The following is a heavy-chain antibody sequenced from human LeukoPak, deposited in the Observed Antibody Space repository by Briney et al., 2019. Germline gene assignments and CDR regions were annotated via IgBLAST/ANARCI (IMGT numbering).Heavy chain of an antibody. V-gene: IGHV3-66*02. CDR2: IYSGGSA. CDR1: GFTVSSNY. CDR3: AQVGATKPDY. D-gene: IGHD1-26*01. J-gene: IGHJ4*02. Sequence: PGGSLRLSCAASGFTVSSNYMSWVRQAPGKWLEWVSVIYSGGSAYYADSVKGRFTISRDNSKNTLYLQMNSLRTEDTAVYYCAQVGATKPDYWGQGTLVTVSS.